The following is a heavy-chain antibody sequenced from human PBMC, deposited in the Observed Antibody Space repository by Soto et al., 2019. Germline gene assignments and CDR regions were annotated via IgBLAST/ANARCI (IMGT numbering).Heavy chain of an antibody. CDR1: GYTFTSYA. CDR2: INAGNGNT. CDR3: ARDLAWLRFYFDY. Sequence: GASVKVSCKASGYTFTSYAMHWVRQAPGQRLEWMGWINAGNGNTKYSQKFQGRVTITRDTSASTAYMELSSLRSEDTAVYYCARDLAWLRFYFDYWGQGTLVTVSS. J-gene: IGHJ4*02. D-gene: IGHD5-12*01. V-gene: IGHV1-3*01.